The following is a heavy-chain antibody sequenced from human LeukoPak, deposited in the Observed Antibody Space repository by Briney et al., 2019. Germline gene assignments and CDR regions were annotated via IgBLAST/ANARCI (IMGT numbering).Heavy chain of an antibody. D-gene: IGHD3-16*01. CDR1: GGSISTSSYY. CDR2: IYYSGST. V-gene: IGHV4-39*07. J-gene: IGHJ6*03. Sequence: PSETLSLTCTVSGGSISTSSYYWCWIRQPPGKELEWIGSIYYSGSTYYNPSLKRRVTILVDRSKHQFSLKLSSVTAADTAVYYCARVGGGSSYYYMDVWGKGTTVPVSS. CDR3: ARVGGGSSYYYMDV.